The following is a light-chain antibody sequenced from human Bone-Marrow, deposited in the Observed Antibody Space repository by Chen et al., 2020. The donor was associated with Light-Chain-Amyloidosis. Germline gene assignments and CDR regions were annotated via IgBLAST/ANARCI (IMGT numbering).Light chain of an antibody. CDR2: GAS. CDR1: QTSSSNY. V-gene: IGKV3-20*01. CDR3: QQYDTPPRT. Sequence: EIVLTQSPGTLSLSPGDRATLSCRASQTSSSNYLAWFQHKPGQAPRLLIYGASGRAPGIPDRFRGSGSGTDFTLTISRLEPEDFAVYYCQQYDTPPRTFGHGTKVEI. J-gene: IGKJ1*01.